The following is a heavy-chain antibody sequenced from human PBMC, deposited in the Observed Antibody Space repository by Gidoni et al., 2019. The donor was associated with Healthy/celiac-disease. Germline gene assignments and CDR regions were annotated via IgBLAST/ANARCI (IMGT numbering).Heavy chain of an antibody. CDR2: IYPGDSDT. D-gene: IGHD3-22*01. Sequence: EVQLVQTGAEVKKPGESLSISCKCSGYSFPSYWLGWVRQMPGKVLEWMGIIYPGDSDTRHSPSFQGQFHISADKSISTAYLQWSSLKASDTAMYYCARPPRLYYDSRAAGAFDIWGQGTMVTVSS. J-gene: IGHJ3*02. CDR1: GYSFPSYW. V-gene: IGHV5-51*01. CDR3: ARPPRLYYDSRAAGAFDI.